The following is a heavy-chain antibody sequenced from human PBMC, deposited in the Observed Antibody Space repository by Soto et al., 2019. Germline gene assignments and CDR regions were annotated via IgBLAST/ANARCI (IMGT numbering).Heavy chain of an antibody. J-gene: IGHJ5*02. V-gene: IGHV4-31*03. CDR1: GGSISSGGYY. CDR3: ARGSFSSSSSWFDP. CDR2: IYYSGRT. Sequence: TLSLTCTASGGSISSGGYYWSWIRQHPGKGLEWIGYIYYSGRTYYNPSLHSRVSIAVDTTENQFSLKLTSVTAADTSVYYCARGSFSSSSSWFDPWGRGTLVTVSS. D-gene: IGHD6-6*01.